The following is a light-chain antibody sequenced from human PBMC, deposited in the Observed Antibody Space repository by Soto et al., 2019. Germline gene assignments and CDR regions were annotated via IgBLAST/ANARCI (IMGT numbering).Light chain of an antibody. V-gene: IGLV1-51*02. CDR2: GDN. CDR1: SSNIGNNY. J-gene: IGLJ2*01. CDR3: GAWDGSLNAVL. Sequence: QSVLTQPPSVSAAPGQKVTISCSGSSSNIGNNYVSWYQQFPGTAPKLLIYGDNKRPSRIPDRFSGSKSGTSATLVITGLQTGDEADYYCGAWDGSLNAVLFGGGTKLTVL.